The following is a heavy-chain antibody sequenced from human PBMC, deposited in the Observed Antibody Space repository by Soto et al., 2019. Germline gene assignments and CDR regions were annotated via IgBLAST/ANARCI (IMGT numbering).Heavy chain of an antibody. Sequence: ASVKVSCKTSGYTFTSFGISWVRQAPGQGLEWMGWISTYNGNTNYAQKLQGRVTMTTDTSTSTAYMELRSLRSDDTAVYYCARDFSGQWLVYLDYWGQGTLVTVSS. D-gene: IGHD6-19*01. V-gene: IGHV1-18*04. J-gene: IGHJ4*02. CDR1: GYTFTSFG. CDR3: ARDFSGQWLVYLDY. CDR2: ISTYNGNT.